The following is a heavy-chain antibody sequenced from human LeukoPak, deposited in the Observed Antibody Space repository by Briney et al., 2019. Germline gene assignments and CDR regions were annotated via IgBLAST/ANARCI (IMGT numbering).Heavy chain of an antibody. J-gene: IGHJ6*02. V-gene: IGHV3-49*04. D-gene: IGHD5-12*01. CDR2: IRSKAYGGTT. CDR3: TAYDPSDYYGMDV. Sequence: GGSLRLSCTASGFTFGNYAMTWVRQAPGKGLEWVGFIRSKAYGGTTEFAASVKGRFIISRDDSKSIAYLQMNSLKTEDTAVYYCTAYDPSDYYGMDVWGQGTTVTVSS. CDR1: GFTFGNYA.